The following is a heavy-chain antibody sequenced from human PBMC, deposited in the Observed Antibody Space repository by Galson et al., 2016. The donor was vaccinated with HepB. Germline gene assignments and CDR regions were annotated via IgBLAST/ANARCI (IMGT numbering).Heavy chain of an antibody. Sequence: TLSLTCSVSGGSIRSGSYQWTWIRQPAGKELEWIGHFHISGNTRYNPSLESRVTISADTAKNEVSLRLTSVTAADTAVYYCAKGLVSSVDGGVFFDYWGQGAQVSVSS. V-gene: IGHV4-61*09. CDR2: FHISGNT. CDR1: GGSIRSGSYQ. D-gene: IGHD3-16*01. CDR3: AKGLVSSVDGGVFFDY. J-gene: IGHJ4*02.